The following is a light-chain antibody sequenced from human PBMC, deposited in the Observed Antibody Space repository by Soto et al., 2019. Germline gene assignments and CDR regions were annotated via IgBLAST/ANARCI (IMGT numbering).Light chain of an antibody. V-gene: IGKV3-15*01. CDR1: QSVSSD. CDR3: QQYGSSVT. Sequence: EIVMTQSPATLSVSPGERATLSCRASQSVSSDLAWYQQKPGQAPRFLISGASTRATGVPARFSGSGSETEFALTISSLKPEDFAVYYCQQYGSSVTFGQGTRLEIK. CDR2: GAS. J-gene: IGKJ5*01.